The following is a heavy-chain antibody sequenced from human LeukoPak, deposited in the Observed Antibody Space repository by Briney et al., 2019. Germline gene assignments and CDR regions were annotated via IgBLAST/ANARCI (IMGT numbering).Heavy chain of an antibody. CDR3: ARGDAYGGAFDI. Sequence: GESLKISCRGSGYSFTSYWISWVRQMTGKGLEWMGRIGPSDSSTNYSPSFQGHVTISADKSISTAYLQWRSLKASDTAMYYCARGDAYGGAFDIWGQGTLVTVSS. J-gene: IGHJ3*02. V-gene: IGHV5-10-1*01. CDR1: GYSFTSYW. D-gene: IGHD4-23*01. CDR2: IGPSDSST.